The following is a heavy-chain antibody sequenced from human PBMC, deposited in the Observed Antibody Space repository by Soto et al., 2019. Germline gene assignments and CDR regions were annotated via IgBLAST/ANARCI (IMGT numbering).Heavy chain of an antibody. Sequence: GGSLRLSCAASGFTFSSYWMSWVRQAPGKGLEWVANIKQDGSEKYYVDSVKGRFTISRDNAKNSLYLQMNSLRAEDTAVYYCARVYYYDSSGYYGPWGQGTLVTVSS. J-gene: IGHJ4*02. D-gene: IGHD3-22*01. CDR1: GFTFSSYW. CDR3: ARVYYYDSSGYYGP. V-gene: IGHV3-7*04. CDR2: IKQDGSEK.